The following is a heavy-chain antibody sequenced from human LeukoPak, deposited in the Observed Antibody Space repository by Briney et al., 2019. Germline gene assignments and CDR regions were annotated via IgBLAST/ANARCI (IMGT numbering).Heavy chain of an antibody. CDR1: GFTFSSYA. Sequence: GGSLRLSCAAAGFTFSSYAMSWVRQAPGKGLEWVSAISGVGTNTHYADSVKGRFIISRDNSKNTLYRQVNSLRAEDTAVYYCARNTIFGVEVMRFDYWGQGTLVTVSS. J-gene: IGHJ4*02. CDR3: ARNTIFGVEVMRFDY. D-gene: IGHD3-3*01. V-gene: IGHV3-23*01. CDR2: ISGVGTNT.